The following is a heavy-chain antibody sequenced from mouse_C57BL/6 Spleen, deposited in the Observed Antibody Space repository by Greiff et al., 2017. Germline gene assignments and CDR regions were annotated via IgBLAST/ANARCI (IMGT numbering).Heavy chain of an antibody. D-gene: IGHD3-2*01. CDR1: GYTFTSYW. J-gene: IGHJ3*01. Sequence: QVQLQQPGADLVRPGPSVQLSCKASGYTFTSYWMDWVKQRPGKGLEWIGNIYSSDSDTHYNQTFKDQATLTVDKSTITAYMLLSSRTSKDSAVYYCARKTARALFAYWGQGTLVTVAA. CDR2: IYSSDSDT. V-gene: IGHV1-61*01. CDR3: ARKTARALFAY.